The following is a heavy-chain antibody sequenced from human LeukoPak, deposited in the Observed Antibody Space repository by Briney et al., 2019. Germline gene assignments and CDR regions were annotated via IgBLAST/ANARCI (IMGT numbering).Heavy chain of an antibody. CDR2: ISGSGGST. J-gene: IGHJ3*02. Sequence: GGSLRLSCAASGFTFSSYAMSWVRPAPGKGLEWVSAISGSGGSTYYADSVKGRFTISRDNSKNTLYLQMNGLRAEDTAVYYCAKDYYDRMAHAFDIWGQGTMVTVSS. V-gene: IGHV3-23*01. CDR1: GFTFSSYA. CDR3: AKDYYDRMAHAFDI. D-gene: IGHD3-22*01.